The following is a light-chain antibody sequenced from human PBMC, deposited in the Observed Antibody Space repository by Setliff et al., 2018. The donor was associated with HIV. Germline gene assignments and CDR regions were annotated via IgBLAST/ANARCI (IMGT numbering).Light chain of an antibody. J-gene: IGLJ2*01. CDR2: RNN. CDR3: AAWDDLSSPDVQ. Sequence: QSALPQPPSVSATPGQTVTMSCSGSSSNIGNNYVYWYQQLPGMAPKLLIYRNNQRPSDVPERFSGSKSGTSASLAISGLRSEDEADYYCAAWDDLSSPDVQFGGGTKVTVL. CDR1: SSNIGNNY. V-gene: IGLV1-47*01.